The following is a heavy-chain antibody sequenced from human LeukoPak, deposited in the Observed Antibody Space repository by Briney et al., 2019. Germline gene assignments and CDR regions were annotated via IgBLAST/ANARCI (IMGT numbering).Heavy chain of an antibody. CDR3: ARGLRSDY. J-gene: IGHJ4*02. V-gene: IGHV1-8*01. CDR1: EYTFSNYD. D-gene: IGHD3-16*02. Sequence: ASAKVSCKASEYTFSNYDINWVRQAPGQGLEWMGWMNPNSGRRVYAQKFQGRVTMTRNSSINTAYMELTSLRSDDTAVYYCARGLRSDYWGQGTLVTVSS. CDR2: MNPNSGRR.